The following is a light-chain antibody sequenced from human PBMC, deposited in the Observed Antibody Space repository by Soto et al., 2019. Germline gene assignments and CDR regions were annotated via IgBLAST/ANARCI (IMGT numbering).Light chain of an antibody. CDR3: QQYGSSPIT. V-gene: IGKV3-20*01. CDR1: QSVSNNY. J-gene: IGKJ5*01. CDR2: SAS. Sequence: EIVLTQSPGTLSLSPGERATLSCRASQSVSNNYLAWYQQKPGQAPRLLIYSASLRATGIPDRFSGSGSGTDFSLTISRLEPEDFAVYYCQQYGSSPITFGQGTRLEIK.